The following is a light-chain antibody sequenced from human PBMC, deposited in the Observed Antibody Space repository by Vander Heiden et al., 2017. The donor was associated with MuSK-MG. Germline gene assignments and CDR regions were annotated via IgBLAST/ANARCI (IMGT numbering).Light chain of an antibody. CDR1: NIGSKS. CDR2: YDS. J-gene: IGLJ3*02. V-gene: IGLV3-21*04. Sequence: SSALVQPHSVSVAPGKTARLPLGGNNIGSKSVHWCQQKPGQAPVLVIYYDSHRPSGIPERFSGSNSGNTATLTISGVEAGDEADYYCQVWDSSSDHVVFGGGTKLTVL. CDR3: QVWDSSSDHVV.